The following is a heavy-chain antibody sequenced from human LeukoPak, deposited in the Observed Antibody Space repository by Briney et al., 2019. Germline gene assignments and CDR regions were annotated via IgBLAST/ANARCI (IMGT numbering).Heavy chain of an antibody. CDR2: IKEDGSER. Sequence: PGGSLRLSCAASGFAFSDSYMSWVRQAPGKGLEWVANIKEDGSERNYVDPVKGRFTISRDNGKNSVYLQMDSLRAEDTAVYHCAHSGSYFDYLVQGTLVTVSS. CDR1: GFAFSDSY. D-gene: IGHD1-26*01. CDR3: AHSGSYFDY. V-gene: IGHV3-7*01. J-gene: IGHJ4*02.